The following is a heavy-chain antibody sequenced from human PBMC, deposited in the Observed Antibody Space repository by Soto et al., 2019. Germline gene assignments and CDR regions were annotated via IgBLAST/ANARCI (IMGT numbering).Heavy chain of an antibody. J-gene: IGHJ4*02. Sequence: GESLKISCKGSGYSFAGYWITWVRQKPGKGLEWMGRIDPSDSQTYYSPSFRGHVTISVTRSITTVFLQWSSLRASDTAMYYCARQVYDSDTGPNFQYYFDSWGQGTPVTVSS. CDR3: ARQVYDSDTGPNFQYYFDS. D-gene: IGHD3-22*01. V-gene: IGHV5-10-1*01. CDR2: IDPSDSQT. CDR1: GYSFAGYW.